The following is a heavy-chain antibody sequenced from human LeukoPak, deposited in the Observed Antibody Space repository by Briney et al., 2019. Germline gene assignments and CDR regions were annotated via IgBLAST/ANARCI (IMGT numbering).Heavy chain of an antibody. V-gene: IGHV3-15*01. CDR2: IKSKTDGGTT. Sequence: GGSLRLSCAASGFTFSNAWMSWVRQAPGKGLEWVGRIKSKTDGGTTDYAAPVKGRFTISRDDSKNTLNLQMNSRNTEDTAVYYCTTVDSSFYYDTSGYYSYYYYIDVWGKGTTVTVSS. CDR3: TTVDSSFYYDTSGYYSYYYYIDV. J-gene: IGHJ6*03. D-gene: IGHD3-22*01. CDR1: GFTFSNAW.